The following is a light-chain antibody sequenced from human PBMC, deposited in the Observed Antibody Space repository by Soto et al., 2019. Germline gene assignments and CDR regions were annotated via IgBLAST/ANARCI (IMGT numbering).Light chain of an antibody. V-gene: IGLV2-8*01. J-gene: IGLJ1*01. Sequence: QSALTQPPSASGSPGQSVTISCTGTSSDVGGYNYVSWYQQHPGKAPKLMIYEVSKRPSGVPDRFSGSQSGNTASLTVSGLQAEDEADYYCSSYAGSNIVFGTGTKLTVL. CDR3: SSYAGSNIV. CDR1: SSDVGGYNY. CDR2: EVS.